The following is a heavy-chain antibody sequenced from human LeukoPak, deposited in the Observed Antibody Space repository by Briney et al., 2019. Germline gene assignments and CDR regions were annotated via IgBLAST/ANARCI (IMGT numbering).Heavy chain of an antibody. V-gene: IGHV1-2*02. CDR1: GHKFIAYY. CDR3: VRGRKLYSSGWYVEDDY. Sequence: ASVKVSCKASGHKFIAYYMHWVRQAPGQGLEWLGWINSNSGGTHYAQKFQGRVTMTTDTSTSTAYMELRSLKFDDTAVYYCVRGRKLYSSGWYVEDDYWGQGTLVTVSS. J-gene: IGHJ4*02. D-gene: IGHD6-19*01. CDR2: INSNSGGT.